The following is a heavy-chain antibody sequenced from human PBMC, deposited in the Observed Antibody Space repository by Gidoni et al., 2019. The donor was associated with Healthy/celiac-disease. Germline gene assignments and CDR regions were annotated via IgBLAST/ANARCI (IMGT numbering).Heavy chain of an antibody. CDR1: GFTFSNAW. CDR2: IKSKTDGGKT. V-gene: IGHV3-15*07. D-gene: IGHD3-16*02. Sequence: EVQLVESGGGLVKPGGSLRLSCAASGFTFSNAWMHWFRQAPGKGREWVGRIKSKTDGGKTDDAAPVKGRFTISRDDSKNTLYLQMNSLKTEDTAVYYCTTDPLGDYVWGSYRHGEDFDYWGQGTLVTVSS. J-gene: IGHJ4*02. CDR3: TTDPLGDYVWGSYRHGEDFDY.